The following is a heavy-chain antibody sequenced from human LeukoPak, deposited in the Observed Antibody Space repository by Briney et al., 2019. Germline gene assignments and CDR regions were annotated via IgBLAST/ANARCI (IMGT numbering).Heavy chain of an antibody. CDR2: ISRAGDRT. J-gene: IGHJ3*01. V-gene: IGHV3-23*01. Sequence: GRSLSLSWVGSGFIVSIYDMGWVRQAPGKGLEWVSSISRAGDRTYYEDSVEDWFTISRNNSRNTMYLQINSLRAEDTAVYYCARGESSAFDVWGQRPMVTVSS. CDR3: ARGESSAFDV. CDR1: GFIVSIYD.